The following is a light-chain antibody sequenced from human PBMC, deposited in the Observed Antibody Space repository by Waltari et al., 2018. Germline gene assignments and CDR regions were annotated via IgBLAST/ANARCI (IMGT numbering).Light chain of an antibody. Sequence: QSVLTQPPSVSGTPGQRVTISCSGSTSNIGAGHDVHWYQHLPGTAPKLLIYGNNKRPPGVPDRFSGDKSGTSASLAITGLQADDEADYFCQSFDNMLSGGVVFGGGTKLAVL. CDR1: TSNIGAGHD. V-gene: IGLV1-40*01. J-gene: IGLJ2*01. CDR3: QSFDNMLSGGVV. CDR2: GNN.